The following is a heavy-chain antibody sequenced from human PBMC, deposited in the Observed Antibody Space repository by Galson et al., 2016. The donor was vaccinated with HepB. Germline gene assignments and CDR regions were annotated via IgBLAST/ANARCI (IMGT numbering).Heavy chain of an antibody. J-gene: IGHJ4*02. Sequence: SLRLSCAASGFTFSSHAMHWVRQAPGKGLECVSTISDNGGRTYYANSVKGRFTISRDNSKNTLYLQMGSLRADDMAVYYCARGRGGATQRYFDYWGQGTLVTVPS. CDR1: GFTFSSHA. D-gene: IGHD1-26*01. CDR3: ARGRGGATQRYFDY. CDR2: ISDNGGRT. V-gene: IGHV3-64*01.